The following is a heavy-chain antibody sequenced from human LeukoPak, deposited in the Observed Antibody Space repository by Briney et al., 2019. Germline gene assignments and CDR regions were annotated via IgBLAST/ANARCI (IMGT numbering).Heavy chain of an antibody. CDR2: IYYSGST. Sequence: PSETLSLTCTVSGGSISSSSYYWGWIRQPPGKGLEWIGSIYYSGSTYYNPSLKSRVTISVDTSKNQFSLKLSSVTAADTAVYYCARAVGAAAGTDYFDYWGQGTLVTVSS. CDR1: GGSISSSSYY. V-gene: IGHV4-39*07. D-gene: IGHD6-13*01. J-gene: IGHJ4*02. CDR3: ARAVGAAAGTDYFDY.